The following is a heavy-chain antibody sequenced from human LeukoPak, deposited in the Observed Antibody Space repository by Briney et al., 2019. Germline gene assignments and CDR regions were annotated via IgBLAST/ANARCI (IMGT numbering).Heavy chain of an antibody. CDR1: GGTFSSYA. CDR3: ARRDALVGAFYYGMDV. D-gene: IGHD1-26*01. CDR2: IIPILGIA. J-gene: IGHJ6*02. Sequence: ASVKVSCKASGGTFSSYAIRWVRQAPGQGLEWMGRIIPILGIANYAQKLQGRVTMTTDTSTSTAYMELRSLRSDDTAVYYCARRDALVGAFYYGMDVWGQGTTVTVSS. V-gene: IGHV1-69*04.